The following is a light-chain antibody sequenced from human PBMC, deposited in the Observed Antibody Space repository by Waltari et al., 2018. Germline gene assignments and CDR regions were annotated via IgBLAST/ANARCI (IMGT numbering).Light chain of an antibody. CDR1: SNNVGNQG. V-gene: IGLV10-54*04. J-gene: IGLJ2*01. Sequence: QAGLTQPPSVSKGLRQTATLTCTGHSNNVGNQGAAWLQQHQGHPPKLLSYRNNNRPSGISERCSASRSGNTASLTITGLQPEDEADYYCSAWDSSLSARVFGGGTKLTVL. CDR2: RNN. CDR3: SAWDSSLSARV.